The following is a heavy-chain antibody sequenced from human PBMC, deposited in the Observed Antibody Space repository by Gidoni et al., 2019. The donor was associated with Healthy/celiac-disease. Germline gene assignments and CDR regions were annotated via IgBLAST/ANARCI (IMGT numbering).Heavy chain of an antibody. V-gene: IGHV5-51*01. CDR3: ARPRTYYYDRQPDYFDY. CDR1: GYSFTSYW. J-gene: IGHJ4*02. D-gene: IGHD3-22*01. CDR2: IYPGDSDT. Sequence: EVQLVQSGAEVKKPGESLKISCKGSGYSFTSYWIGWVRQMPGKGLEWMGIIYPGDSDTRYSPSFQGQVTISADKSISTAYLQWSSLKASDTAMYYCARPRTYYYDRQPDYFDYWGQGTLVTVSS.